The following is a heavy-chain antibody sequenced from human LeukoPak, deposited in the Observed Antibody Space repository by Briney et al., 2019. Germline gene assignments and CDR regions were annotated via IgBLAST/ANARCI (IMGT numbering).Heavy chain of an antibody. D-gene: IGHD3-10*01. V-gene: IGHV3-30*02. CDR2: IRYDGGNK. Sequence: PGGSLRLSCAASGFTFSSYGMHWVRQAPGKGLEWVAFIRYDGGNKYYADSVKGRFTISRDNSKNTLYLQMNSLRAEDTAVYYCAKGPRITHTWYFDLWGRGTLVTVSS. J-gene: IGHJ2*01. CDR3: AKGPRITHTWYFDL. CDR1: GFTFSSYG.